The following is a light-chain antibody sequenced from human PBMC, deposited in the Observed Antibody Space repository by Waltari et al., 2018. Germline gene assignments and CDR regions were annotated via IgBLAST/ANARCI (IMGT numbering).Light chain of an antibody. J-gene: IGKJ5*01. CDR1: QDIDNA. V-gene: IGKV1-13*02. CDR3: QQFDSFPPT. Sequence: AIQLTQSPSSLSASVGARVTIPCRASQDIDNALAWYRQKPGKAPELLIYDASSLKTGAPSRFSGTGSGTDFTLTISSLQPEDFAAYYCQQFDSFPPTFGQGTRLEIK. CDR2: DAS.